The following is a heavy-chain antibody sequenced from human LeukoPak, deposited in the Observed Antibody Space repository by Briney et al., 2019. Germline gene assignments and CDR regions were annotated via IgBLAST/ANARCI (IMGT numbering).Heavy chain of an antibody. CDR1: GFTFSDYW. V-gene: IGHV3-7*01. D-gene: IGHD1-26*01. CDR3: ARIWDGYSGSDY. Sequence: GGSLRLSCAASGFTFSDYWMNWVRQAPGRGLEWVASIKQDGSEKYYVDSVKGRFTISRDNAKNSVYLQMNSLRAEDTAVYYCARIWDGYSGSDYWGQGTLVTVSS. J-gene: IGHJ4*02. CDR2: IKQDGSEK.